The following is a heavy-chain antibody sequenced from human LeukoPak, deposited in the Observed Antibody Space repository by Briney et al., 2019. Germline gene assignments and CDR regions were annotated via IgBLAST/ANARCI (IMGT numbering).Heavy chain of an antibody. D-gene: IGHD6-19*01. CDR2: INPNSGGT. CDR3: ATGSGWYGNAFDI. J-gene: IGHJ3*02. Sequence: GASVKVSCKASGYTFTGYYMHWVRQAPGQGLEWMGWINPNSGGTNYAQKFQGRVTMTRDTSISTAYMELSRLRSDDTAVYYCATGSGWYGNAFDIWGQGTMVTVSS. CDR1: GYTFTGYY. V-gene: IGHV1-2*02.